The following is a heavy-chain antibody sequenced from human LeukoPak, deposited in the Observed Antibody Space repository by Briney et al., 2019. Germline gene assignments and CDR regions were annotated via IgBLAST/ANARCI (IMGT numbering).Heavy chain of an antibody. D-gene: IGHD7-27*01. CDR1: GGSISSYY. V-gene: IGHV4-59*01. Sequence: SETPSLTCTVSGGSISSYYWSWTRQPPGKGLEWIGYIYYSGSTNYNPSLKSRVTISVDTSKNQFSLKLSSVTAADTAVYYCARSTGWFDPWGQGTLVTVSS. CDR3: ARSTGWFDP. CDR2: IYYSGST. J-gene: IGHJ5*02.